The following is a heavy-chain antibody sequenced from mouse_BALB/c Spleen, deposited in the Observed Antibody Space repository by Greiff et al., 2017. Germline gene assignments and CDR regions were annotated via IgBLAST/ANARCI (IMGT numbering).Heavy chain of an antibody. CDR2: IWAGGST. CDR3: ARDNTTMITTYWYFDV. J-gene: IGHJ1*01. D-gene: IGHD2-4*01. Sequence: VHLVESGPGLVAPSQSLSITCTVSGFSLTSYGVHWVRQPPGKGLEWLGVIWAGGSTNYNSALMSRLSISKDNSKSQVFLKMNSLQTDDTAMYYCARDNTTMITTYWYFDVWGAGTTVTVSS. V-gene: IGHV2-9*02. CDR1: GFSLTSYG.